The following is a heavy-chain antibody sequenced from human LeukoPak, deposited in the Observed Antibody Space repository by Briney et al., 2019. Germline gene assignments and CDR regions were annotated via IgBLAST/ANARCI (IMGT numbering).Heavy chain of an antibody. D-gene: IGHD2-2*01. CDR2: IYYRGDT. CDR1: GGSFTDYY. V-gene: IGHV4-39*07. Sequence: SETLSLTCTVSGGSFTDYYWGWIRQPPGKGLEWIGSIYYRGDTFYNPSLRNRVSISIDTSKGRFSLNLNSVTAADTAVYYCARGTYCSSTSCYPVRGWFDPWGQGTLVTVSS. J-gene: IGHJ5*02. CDR3: ARGTYCSSTSCYPVRGWFDP.